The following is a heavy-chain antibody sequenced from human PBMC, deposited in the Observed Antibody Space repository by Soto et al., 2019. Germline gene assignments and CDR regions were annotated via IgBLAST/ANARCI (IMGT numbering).Heavy chain of an antibody. CDR2: ITSSGSTR. D-gene: IGHD3-16*01. Sequence: EVQLVESGGGLVQPGGSLGLSCAGSGFTFSSYEMNWVRQAPGKGLEWVSYITSSGSTRYYADSVRGRFTISRDNAKNSLYLQMNSLRAEDTAVYYCARDSGLWWYFDLWGRGTLVTVSS. CDR1: GFTFSSYE. CDR3: ARDSGLWWYFDL. V-gene: IGHV3-48*03. J-gene: IGHJ2*01.